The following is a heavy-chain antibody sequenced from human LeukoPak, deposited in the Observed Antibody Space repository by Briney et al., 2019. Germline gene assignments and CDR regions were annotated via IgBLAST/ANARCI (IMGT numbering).Heavy chain of an antibody. J-gene: IGHJ4*02. Sequence: ASVKVSCKASGGIFSSYTISWVRQAPGQGLEWMGGIIPLLGIANYAQKFQGRVTIIADKSTSTAYMELSSLRSEDTAVYYCAKRYIGNYYFDYWGQGTLVTVSS. CDR2: IIPLLGIA. D-gene: IGHD3-16*02. CDR1: GGIFSSYT. V-gene: IGHV1-69*02. CDR3: AKRYIGNYYFDY.